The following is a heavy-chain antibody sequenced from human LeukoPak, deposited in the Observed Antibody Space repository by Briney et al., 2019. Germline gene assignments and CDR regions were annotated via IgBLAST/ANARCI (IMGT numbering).Heavy chain of an antibody. CDR3: ATFTYYYGSGSTEVY. J-gene: IGHJ4*02. D-gene: IGHD3-10*01. Sequence: GASVKVSCKASGGTFSSYAISWVRQAPGQGLEWMGGIIPIFGTANYAQKFQGRVTITTVESTSTAYMELSSLRSEDTAVYYCATFTYYYGSGSTEVYWGQGTLVTVSS. CDR1: GGTFSSYA. V-gene: IGHV1-69*05. CDR2: IIPIFGTA.